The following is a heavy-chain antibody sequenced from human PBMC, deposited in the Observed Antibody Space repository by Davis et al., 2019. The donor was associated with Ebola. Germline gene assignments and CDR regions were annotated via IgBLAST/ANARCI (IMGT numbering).Heavy chain of an antibody. D-gene: IGHD2-2*01. CDR1: GLNFGIYA. CDR2: ISYDGGKQ. Sequence: PGGSLRLSCVASGLNFGIYAMHWVRQAPGKGLEWVAVISYDGGKQYYADSVRGRFTISRDNSKNTLFLEMNNLRSEDAGVYFCARDRLVEPDACDVWGQGTEVTVSS. V-gene: IGHV3-30*04. J-gene: IGHJ3*01. CDR3: ARDRLVEPDACDV.